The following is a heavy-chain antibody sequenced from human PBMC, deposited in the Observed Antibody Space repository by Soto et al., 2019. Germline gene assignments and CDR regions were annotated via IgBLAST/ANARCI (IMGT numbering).Heavy chain of an antibody. CDR1: GGSFSGYK. CDR3: ARGLILWFGELSRRGGYYYYMDV. D-gene: IGHD3-10*01. J-gene: IGHJ6*03. CDR2: INDSGNI. V-gene: IGHV4-34*01. Sequence: QGQLQQWGAGLLKPSETLSLTCAAFGGSFSGYKWTWIRQTPGKGLEWIGEINDSGNINYNPSLKSRVTLLVDTAKKQISLKLSSVTAADTAVYYCARGLILWFGELSRRGGYYYYMDVGGKGTTVTVSS.